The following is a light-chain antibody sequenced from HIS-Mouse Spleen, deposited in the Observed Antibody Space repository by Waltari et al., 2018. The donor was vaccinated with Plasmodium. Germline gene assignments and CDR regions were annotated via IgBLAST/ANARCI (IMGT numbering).Light chain of an antibody. CDR1: QGVSSGY. CDR3: QQYGSSPYT. Sequence: IVFTQSPGTLSLSPGERATLHCRASQGVSSGYLAWYQQKPGQGPRLLIYGASSRATGIPDRFSGSGSGTDFTLTISRLEPEDFAVYYCQQYGSSPYTFGQGTKLEIK. V-gene: IGKV3-20*01. J-gene: IGKJ2*01. CDR2: GAS.